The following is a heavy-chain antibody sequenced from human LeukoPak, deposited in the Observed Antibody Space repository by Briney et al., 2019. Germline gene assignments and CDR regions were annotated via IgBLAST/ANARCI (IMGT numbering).Heavy chain of an antibody. D-gene: IGHD2-21*01. CDR2: IHQGGSEI. V-gene: IGHV3-7*01. J-gene: IGHJ4*02. CDR1: GFTFSSYG. CDR3: VRIGVATSQRSYPDY. Sequence: AGGSLCLSCAGSGFTFSSYGLDWVRQAPGMGLEWGANIHQGGSEINYVDYVKGSFTISRDNGKDLLHLQMNRLRGEDTAVYYCVRIGVATSQRSYPDYWGQGTLVTVSS.